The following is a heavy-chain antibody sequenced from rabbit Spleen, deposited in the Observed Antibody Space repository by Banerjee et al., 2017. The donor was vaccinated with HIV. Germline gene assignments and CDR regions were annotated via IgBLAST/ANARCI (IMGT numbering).Heavy chain of an antibody. V-gene: IGHV1S40*01. Sequence: QSLEESGGDLVKPGASLTLTCTASGFIFSSSYYMCWVRQAPGKGLEWIACIYTGSSGNTYYASWAKGRFTISKTSSTTVTLQMTSLTAADTATYFCARDRGKSSRCADLLDIWGPGTLVTVS. D-gene: IGHD1-1*01. CDR3: ARDRGKSSRCADLLDI. CDR2: IYTGSSGNT. J-gene: IGHJ5*01. CDR1: GFIFSSSYY.